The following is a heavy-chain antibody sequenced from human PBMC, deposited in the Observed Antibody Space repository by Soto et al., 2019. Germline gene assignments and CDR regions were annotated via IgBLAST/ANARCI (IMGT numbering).Heavy chain of an antibody. J-gene: IGHJ4*02. CDR2: IYYSGST. CDR1: GGSISSSSYY. D-gene: IGHD4-17*01. CDR3: ARDYGDYNFDY. Sequence: QLQLQESGPGLVRPSETLSLTCTVSGGSISSSSYYWGWIRQPPGKGLEWIGNIYYSGSTYYNPSLKSRVTISVDTSKNQFSLKLSSVTAADTSVYYCARDYGDYNFDYWGQGTLVTVSS. V-gene: IGHV4-39*01.